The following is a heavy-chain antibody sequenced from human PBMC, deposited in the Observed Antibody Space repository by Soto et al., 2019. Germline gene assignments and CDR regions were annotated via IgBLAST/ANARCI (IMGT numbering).Heavy chain of an antibody. J-gene: IGHJ4*02. D-gene: IGHD5-18*01. CDR1: GFSLTTSGVG. V-gene: IGHV2-5*02. CDR3: AHRGYMYGIWDLGYFVF. Sequence: QITLKESGPTRVKPTQTLALTCTFSGFSLTTSGVGVGWIRKTPGKALEWLAVIYWDDDKRYNPSLKNRLNSTKATSKNQVVLIMADMDPVDTGMYFCAHRGYMYGIWDLGYFVFWVQVTLVTVSS. CDR2: IYWDDDK.